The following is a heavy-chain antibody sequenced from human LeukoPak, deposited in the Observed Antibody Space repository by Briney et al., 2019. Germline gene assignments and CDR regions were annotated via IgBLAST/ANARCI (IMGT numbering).Heavy chain of an antibody. CDR1: GGSISSSSYY. Sequence: PSETLSLTCTVSGGSISSSSYYWGWIRQPPGKGLEWIGSIYYSGSTYYNPSLKGRVTISVDTSKNQFSLKLNSVTAADTAVYYCARTGSVGATFWFDPWGQGTLVTVCS. J-gene: IGHJ5*02. CDR2: IYYSGST. V-gene: IGHV4-39*01. CDR3: ARTGSVGATFWFDP. D-gene: IGHD1-26*01.